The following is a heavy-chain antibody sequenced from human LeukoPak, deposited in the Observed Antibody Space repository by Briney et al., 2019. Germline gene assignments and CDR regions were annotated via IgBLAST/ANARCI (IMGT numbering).Heavy chain of an antibody. CDR3: ARVTGSIDY. V-gene: IGHV1-8*01. J-gene: IGHJ4*02. CDR1: GYTFTNYD. D-gene: IGHD1-26*01. Sequence: ASVKVSCKASGYTFTNYDINWVRQATGQGLEWMGWVNTNSGNTGYAQKFQGRVTMTRDTSMSTAYMELRSLRFDDTAVYYCARVTGSIDYWGQGTLVTVSS. CDR2: VNTNSGNT.